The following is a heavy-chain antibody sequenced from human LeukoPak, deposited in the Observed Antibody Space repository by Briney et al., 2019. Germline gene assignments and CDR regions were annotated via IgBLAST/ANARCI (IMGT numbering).Heavy chain of an antibody. J-gene: IGHJ6*03. CDR3: ARDFSSSSTVYYYYMDV. V-gene: IGHV4-39*07. Sequence: SETLSLTCAVSGGSISSRPYYWGWVRQPPGKGLEWIGTISYSGTTYYSPSLKSRVTISLDTSKNQFSLKLSSVTAADTAIYYCARDFSSSSTVYYYYMDVWGKGTTVTVSS. CDR1: GGSISSRPYY. CDR2: ISYSGTT. D-gene: IGHD6-6*01.